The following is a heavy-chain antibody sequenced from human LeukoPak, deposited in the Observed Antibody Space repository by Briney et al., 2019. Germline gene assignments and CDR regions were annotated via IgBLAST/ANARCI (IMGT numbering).Heavy chain of an antibody. J-gene: IGHJ4*02. D-gene: IGHD3-10*01. Sequence: SQTLSLTCTVSGGSISSGSYYWGWIRQPPGKGLEWIGSIYYSGSTYYNPSLKSRVTISVDTSKNQFSLKLSSVTAADTAVYYCARTRYYYNSRSYGAPYYFDYWGQGTLVTVSS. V-gene: IGHV4-39*01. CDR2: IYYSGST. CDR1: GGSISSGSYY. CDR3: ARTRYYYNSRSYGAPYYFDY.